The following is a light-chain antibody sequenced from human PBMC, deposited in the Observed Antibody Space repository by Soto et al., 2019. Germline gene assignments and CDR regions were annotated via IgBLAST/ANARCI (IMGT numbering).Light chain of an antibody. CDR3: HQYYSTLCT. CDR2: WAS. V-gene: IGKV4-1*01. J-gene: IGKJ2*02. Sequence: IEMTQSPDALAVSLGGRATISCWSSQTLLYSSNNKNYLAWYQQKPGQPPKLLISWASTRESGVPDRFSGSGSGTDFTLTISSLQAEDVAVYYCHQYYSTLCTFGQGTKVEIK. CDR1: QTLLYSSNNKNY.